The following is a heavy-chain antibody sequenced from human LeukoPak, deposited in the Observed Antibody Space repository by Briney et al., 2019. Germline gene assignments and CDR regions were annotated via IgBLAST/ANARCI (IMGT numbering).Heavy chain of an antibody. V-gene: IGHV4-59*01. Sequence: PSETLSLTCTVSGGSISSYYWSWIRQPPGKGLEWIGYIYYSGSTNYNPSLKSRVTISVDMSKNQFSLKLSSVTAADTAVYYCAGVYYYDSSGYQEGWGQGTLVTVSS. D-gene: IGHD3-22*01. CDR2: IYYSGST. CDR3: AGVYYYDSSGYQEG. J-gene: IGHJ4*02. CDR1: GGSISSYY.